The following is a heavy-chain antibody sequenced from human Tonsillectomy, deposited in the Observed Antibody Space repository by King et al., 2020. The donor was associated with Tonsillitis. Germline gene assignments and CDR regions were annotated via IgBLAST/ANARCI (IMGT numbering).Heavy chain of an antibody. CDR3: ARDPPSIVGASPY. V-gene: IGHV3-33*08. CDR2: IWYDGSNK. D-gene: IGHD1-26*01. J-gene: IGHJ4*02. CDR1: GFTFSSYG. Sequence: VQLVESGGGVVQPGRSLRLSCAASGFTFSSYGMHWARQAPGKGLEWVAVIWYDGSNKYYADSVKGRFTISRDNSKKTLYLQMNSLRAEDTAVYYCARDPPSIVGASPYWGQGTLVTVSS.